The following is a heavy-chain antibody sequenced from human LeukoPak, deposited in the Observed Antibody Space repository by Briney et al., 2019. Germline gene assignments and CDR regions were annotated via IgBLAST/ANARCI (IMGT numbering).Heavy chain of an antibody. V-gene: IGHV3-64*04. CDR2: ISSNGGST. J-gene: IGHJ4*02. Sequence: GGSLRLSCAASGFTFSSYAMHWVRQAPGKGLEYVSAISSNGGSTYYADSVKGRFTISRDNSKNTLYLQMNSLRAEDTAVYYCAKEGCSSTSCYAFDYWGQGTLVTVSS. D-gene: IGHD2-2*01. CDR3: AKEGCSSTSCYAFDY. CDR1: GFTFSSYA.